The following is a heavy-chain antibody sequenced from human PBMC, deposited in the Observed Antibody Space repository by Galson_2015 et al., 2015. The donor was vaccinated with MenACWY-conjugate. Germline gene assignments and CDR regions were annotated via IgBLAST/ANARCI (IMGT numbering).Heavy chain of an antibody. D-gene: IGHD1-26*01. CDR2: IDNDGNRI. CDR3: SRGGEAKLIIVGGISDI. V-gene: IGHV3-74*01. J-gene: IGHJ3*02. CDR1: GFTFSNYW. Sequence: SLRLSCAASGFTFSNYWMHWVRQGPGKGLEWLSRIDNDGNRITYADSVKGLFTISRGNAKNTLYLQINSVRADDTAVYYCSRGGEAKLIIVGGISDIWGQGTTVTVSS.